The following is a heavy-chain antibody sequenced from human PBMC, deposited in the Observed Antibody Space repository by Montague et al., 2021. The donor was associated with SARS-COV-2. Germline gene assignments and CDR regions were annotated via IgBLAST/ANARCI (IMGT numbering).Heavy chain of an antibody. V-gene: IGHV3-7*03. Sequence: SLRLSCAASGFTFSSYWMSWVRQAPGKGLEWVSNIKQDGSEKYYVDSVKGRFTISRDNAKNSLYLQMNSLRAEDTAVYYCARVGLGITMVQEAHYYYYGVDVWGQGTTVTVSS. CDR3: ARVGLGITMVQEAHYYYYGVDV. J-gene: IGHJ6*02. CDR1: GFTFSSYW. D-gene: IGHD3-10*01. CDR2: IKQDGSEK.